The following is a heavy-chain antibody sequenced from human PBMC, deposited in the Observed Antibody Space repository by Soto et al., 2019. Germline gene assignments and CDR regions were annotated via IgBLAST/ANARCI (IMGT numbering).Heavy chain of an antibody. CDR2: INAGNGNT. CDR1: GYTFTSYA. V-gene: IGHV1-3*01. D-gene: IGHD2-2*01. Sequence: ASVKVSCKASGYTFTSYAMHWVRQAPGQRLEWMGWINAGNGNTKYSQKFQGRVTITRDTSASTAYMELSSLRSEDTAVYYCARDGVYCSSTSCSYNWFDPWGQGTLVTVSS. CDR3: ARDGVYCSSTSCSYNWFDP. J-gene: IGHJ5*02.